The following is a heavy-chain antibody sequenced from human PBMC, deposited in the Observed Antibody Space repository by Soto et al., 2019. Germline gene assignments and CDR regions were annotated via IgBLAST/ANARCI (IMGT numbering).Heavy chain of an antibody. V-gene: IGHV5-51*01. J-gene: IGHJ6*02. CDR3: ARHGVVVPAATAADYYYYYGMDG. CDR2: IYPGDSDT. D-gene: IGHD2-2*01. CDR1: GYSFTSYW. Sequence: PGESLKISCKGSGYSFTSYWIGWVRQMPGKGLEWMGIIYPGDSDTRYSPSFQGQVTISADKSISTAYLQWSSLKASDTAMYYCARHGVVVPAATAADYYYYYGMDGWGQGTTVTGSS.